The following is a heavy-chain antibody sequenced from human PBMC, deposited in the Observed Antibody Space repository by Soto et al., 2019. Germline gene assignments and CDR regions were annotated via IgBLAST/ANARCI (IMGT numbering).Heavy chain of an antibody. Sequence: GSLRLSCAASGFTFSSYAMHWVRQAPGKGLEWVAVISYDGSNKYYADSVKGRFTISRDNSKNTLYLQMSSLRAEDTAVYYCARESFRQQLSGRVSDYWGQGTLVTVSA. V-gene: IGHV3-30-3*01. CDR3: ARESFRQQLSGRVSDY. CDR1: GFTFSSYA. J-gene: IGHJ4*02. D-gene: IGHD6-13*01. CDR2: ISYDGSNK.